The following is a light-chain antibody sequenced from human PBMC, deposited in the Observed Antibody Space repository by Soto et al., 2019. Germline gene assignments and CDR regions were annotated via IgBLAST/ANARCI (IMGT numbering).Light chain of an antibody. Sequence: DIQMTQSPSSLSAPVGERANITGRASQTISTNLNWYQQKPGKAPKLLIVAASTLQSGVPSRFGGSGSGTDFSLSISSLQPEDVATYYCQQSYSSPRTFGQGTKLGIK. V-gene: IGKV1-39*01. J-gene: IGKJ2*01. CDR3: QQSYSSPRT. CDR1: QTISTN. CDR2: AAS.